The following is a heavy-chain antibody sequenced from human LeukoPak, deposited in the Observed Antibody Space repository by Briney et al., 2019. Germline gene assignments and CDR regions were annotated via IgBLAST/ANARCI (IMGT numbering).Heavy chain of an antibody. J-gene: IGHJ4*02. D-gene: IGHD2-21*01. CDR3: ASQLFLDY. CDR1: GFTFSNYW. V-gene: IGHV3-7*01. CDR2: IKQDGSEK. Sequence: PGGSLRLSCAASGFTFSNYWMNWVRQAPGKGLEWVANIKQDGSEKYYVDSVKGRFTISRDNAKNSLYLQLNSLRVEDTAVYYCASQLFLDYWGQGTLVTLSS.